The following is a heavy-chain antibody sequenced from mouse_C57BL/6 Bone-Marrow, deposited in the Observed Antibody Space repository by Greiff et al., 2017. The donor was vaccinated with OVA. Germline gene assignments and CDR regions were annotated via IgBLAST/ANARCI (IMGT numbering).Heavy chain of an antibody. Sequence: EVKLQQSGPELVKPGASVKISCKASGYTFTDYYMNWVKQSHGKSLEWIGDINPNNGGTSYNQKFKGKATLTVDKSSSTAYMELRSLTSEDSAVYYCADGNYSFAYWGQGTLVTVSA. V-gene: IGHV1-26*01. J-gene: IGHJ3*01. D-gene: IGHD2-1*01. CDR2: INPNNGGT. CDR3: ADGNYSFAY. CDR1: GYTFTDYY.